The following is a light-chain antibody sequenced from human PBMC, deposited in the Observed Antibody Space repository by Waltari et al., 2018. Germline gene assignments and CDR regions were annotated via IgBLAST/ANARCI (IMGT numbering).Light chain of an antibody. CDR3: MHSVEWPWT. CDR2: NVS. V-gene: IGKV2-30*01. CDR1: QSLVYSDGTTY. J-gene: IGKJ1*01. Sequence: DVVMTQSPLSLHATLGQPASISCRSSQSLVYSDGTTYLNWFQLSPGQSPRLLIYNVSNRDSGVPDRFSGSGSGTDFTLKISRVEAEDVGVYYCMHSVEWPWTVGQGTKVEVK.